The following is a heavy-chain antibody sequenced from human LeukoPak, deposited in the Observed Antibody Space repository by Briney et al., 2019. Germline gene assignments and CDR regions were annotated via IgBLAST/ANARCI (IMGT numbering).Heavy chain of an antibody. V-gene: IGHV1-69*05. CDR1: GGTFSSYA. CDR2: IIPIFGTA. CDR3: ARDLGDTAMALPFDY. Sequence: SVKVSCKASGGTFSSYAISWVRQAPGQGLEWMGGIIPIFGTANYAQKFQGRVTITTDESTSTAYMELSSLRSEDTAVYYCARDLGDTAMALPFDYWGQGTLVTVSS. J-gene: IGHJ4*02. D-gene: IGHD5-18*01.